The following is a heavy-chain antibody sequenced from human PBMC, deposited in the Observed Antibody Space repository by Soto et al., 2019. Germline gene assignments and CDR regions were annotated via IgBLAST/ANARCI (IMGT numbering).Heavy chain of an antibody. V-gene: IGHV4-39*01. Sequence: SETLSLTCTVSGGSISSSSYYWGWIRQPPGKGLEWIGSIYYSGSTYYNPSLKSRVTISVDTSKNQFSLKLSSVTAADTAVYYCARLKGYSSTLDYWGQGTLVTVSS. D-gene: IGHD6-13*01. CDR3: ARLKGYSSTLDY. CDR1: GGSISSSSYY. J-gene: IGHJ4*02. CDR2: IYYSGST.